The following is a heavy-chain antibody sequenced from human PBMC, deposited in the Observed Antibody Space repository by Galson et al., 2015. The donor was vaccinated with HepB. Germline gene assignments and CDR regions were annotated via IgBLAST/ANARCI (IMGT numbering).Heavy chain of an antibody. D-gene: IGHD1-26*01. Sequence: SVKVSCKASGYTFTSYNMHWVRQAPGQSLEWMGWINTGNGHTKYSQKFQGRVTITRDTSTSTVYMELRSLRSEDTAVYYCARNPYSGSSYRRSQYYGMDVWGQGTTVTVSS. CDR3: ARNPYSGSSYRRSQYYGMDV. CDR1: GYTFTSYN. V-gene: IGHV1-3*04. CDR2: INTGNGHT. J-gene: IGHJ6*02.